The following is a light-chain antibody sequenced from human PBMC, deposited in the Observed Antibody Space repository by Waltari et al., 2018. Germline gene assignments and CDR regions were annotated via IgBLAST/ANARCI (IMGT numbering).Light chain of an antibody. V-gene: IGLV2-23*01. CDR2: EGS. CDR3: FSYADGRSLV. CDR1: STDLGSSTL. Sequence: QSALTQPASVSGSPGQSSSISCTGSSTDLGSSTLVSWSQHHPDNAPKLLLYEGSERPSGISHRFSGSKSGNTASLTISTLQAEDEADYYCFSYADGRSLVFGGGTKVTVL. J-gene: IGLJ2*01.